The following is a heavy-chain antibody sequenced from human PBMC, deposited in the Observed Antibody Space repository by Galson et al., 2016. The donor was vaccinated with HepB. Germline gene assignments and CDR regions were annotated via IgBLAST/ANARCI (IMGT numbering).Heavy chain of an antibody. CDR3: ARDLIAAAGRTFYYYYYYIDV. CDR1: GFTFSYYS. D-gene: IGHD6-13*01. V-gene: IGHV3-21*01. CDR2: ISSSSSDI. J-gene: IGHJ6*03. Sequence: SLRLSCAASGFTFSYYSMNWVRQAPGKGLEWVSSISSSSSDIYYADSAKGRFTISRGNAKNSLYLQMNSLRAEDTAVYYCARDLIAAAGRTFYYYYYYIDVWGKGTTVIVSS.